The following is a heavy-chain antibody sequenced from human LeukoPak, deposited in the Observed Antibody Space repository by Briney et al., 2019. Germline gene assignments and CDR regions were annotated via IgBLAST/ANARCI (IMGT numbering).Heavy chain of an antibody. CDR1: GGSISSYY. CDR2: IYYSGST. V-gene: IGHV4-59*08. D-gene: IGHD2-15*01. Sequence: SETLSLTCTVSGGSISSYYWSWIRQPPGKGLEWIGYIYYSGSTNYNPSLKSRVTISVDTSKNQFSLKLSSVTAADTAVYYCARGRINGGYYMDVWGKGTTVTVSS. J-gene: IGHJ6*03. CDR3: ARGRINGGYYMDV.